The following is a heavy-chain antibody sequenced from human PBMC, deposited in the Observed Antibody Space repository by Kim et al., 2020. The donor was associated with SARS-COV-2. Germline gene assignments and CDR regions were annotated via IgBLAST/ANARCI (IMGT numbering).Heavy chain of an antibody. D-gene: IGHD1-26*01. Sequence: SLKSRVTISVDTSKNQFSLKLSSVTAADTAVYYCARGGRATGYYYYGMDVWGQGTTVTVSS. V-gene: IGHV4-34*01. J-gene: IGHJ6*02. CDR3: ARGGRATGYYYYGMDV.